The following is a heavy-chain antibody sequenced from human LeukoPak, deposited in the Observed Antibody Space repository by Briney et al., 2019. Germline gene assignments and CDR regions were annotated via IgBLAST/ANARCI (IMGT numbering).Heavy chain of an antibody. V-gene: IGHV3-48*01. CDR3: ARDSSGYDVRYYYYYMDV. J-gene: IGHJ6*03. Sequence: PGGSLRLSXAASGFTFSSNSMNWVRQAPGKGLEWVSYISGSRSTIYYADSVKGRFTISRDNAKNSLCLQMNSLRAEDTAVYYCARDSSGYDVRYYYYYMDVWGKGTTVTVSS. CDR2: ISGSRSTI. D-gene: IGHD5-12*01. CDR1: GFTFSSNS.